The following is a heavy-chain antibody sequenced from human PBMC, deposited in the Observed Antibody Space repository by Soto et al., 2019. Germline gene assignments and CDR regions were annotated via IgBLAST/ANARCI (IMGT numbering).Heavy chain of an antibody. CDR1: GGTFSSYA. CDR2: IIPIFGTA. J-gene: IGHJ5*02. CDR3: ARVHGSGSYYTNWFDP. V-gene: IGHV1-69*01. D-gene: IGHD3-10*01. Sequence: QVQLVQSGAEVKKPGSSVKVSCKASGGTFSSYAISRVRQAPGQGLEWMGGIIPIFGTANYAQKFQGRVTITADESTSTAYMELSSLRSEDTAVYYCARVHGSGSYYTNWFDPWGQGTLVTVSS.